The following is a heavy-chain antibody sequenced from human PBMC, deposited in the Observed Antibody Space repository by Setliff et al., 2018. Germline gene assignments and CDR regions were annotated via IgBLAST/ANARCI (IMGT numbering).Heavy chain of an antibody. V-gene: IGHV1-3*01. J-gene: IGHJ5*02. CDR1: GYTFTTYN. CDR2: VSGVNGNM. CDR3: AREEQQLVWFDP. Sequence: ASVKVSCKASGYTFTTYNIHWVRQAPGQRLEWMGWVSGVNGNMKNSQKFQGRVTITRDTSASTAYMELSSLRSEDTAVYYCAREEQQLVWFDPWGQGTLVTVSS. D-gene: IGHD6-13*01.